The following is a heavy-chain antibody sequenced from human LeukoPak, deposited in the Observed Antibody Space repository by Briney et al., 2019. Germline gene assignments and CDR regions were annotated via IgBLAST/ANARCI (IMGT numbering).Heavy chain of an antibody. D-gene: IGHD2-15*01. J-gene: IGHJ4*02. CDR3: AKRSCSDVACYHYFDY. CDR1: GFTFSSYG. Sequence: GGSLRLSCAASGFTFSSYGMTWVRQAPGKGLEWVSAISSGADTTYYADSAKGRFTISRDNSKNTLDLHMSSLRAEDTAVYYCAKRSCSDVACYHYFDYWGQGTLVTVSS. CDR2: ISSGADTT. V-gene: IGHV3-23*01.